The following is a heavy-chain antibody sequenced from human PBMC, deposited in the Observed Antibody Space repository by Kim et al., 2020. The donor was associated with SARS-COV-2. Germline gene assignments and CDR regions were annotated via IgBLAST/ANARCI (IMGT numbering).Heavy chain of an antibody. Sequence: SETLSLTCIVSGDSISSSSYYWGWIHQPPGKGLEWIGSIYYSGSTYYNPSLKSRVTISGDTSKKQFSLILRSVTAADTAVYYCARHQSGPSSGYDRTNFDYWGQGTLVTVSS. V-gene: IGHV4-39*01. CDR2: IYYSGST. CDR1: GDSISSSSYY. J-gene: IGHJ4*02. D-gene: IGHD5-12*01. CDR3: ARHQSGPSSGYDRTNFDY.